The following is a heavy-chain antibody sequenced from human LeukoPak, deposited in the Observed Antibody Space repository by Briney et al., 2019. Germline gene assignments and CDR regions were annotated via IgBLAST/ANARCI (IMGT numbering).Heavy chain of an antibody. D-gene: IGHD4/OR15-4a*01. Sequence: SETLSLTCIVSGGSTSSYYWRWVRQPPGKGLEWIGYIYYSGSPYYNPSLKSRVTISVDTSKNQFSLKLSSVTAADTAVYYCASLTSSRRAFHIWGQGPMVTVSS. CDR1: GGSTSSYY. CDR3: ASLTSSRRAFHI. V-gene: IGHV4-59*12. CDR2: IYYSGSP. J-gene: IGHJ3*02.